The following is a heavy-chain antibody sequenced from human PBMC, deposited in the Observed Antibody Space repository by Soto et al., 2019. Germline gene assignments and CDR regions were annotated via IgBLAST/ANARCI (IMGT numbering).Heavy chain of an antibody. V-gene: IGHV3-30*03. CDR1: GFTVSSFA. Sequence: QELLVESGGGVVQPGKSLRLSCAASGFTVSSFAMHWVRQAPGKGLEWVSVISFNGLSQFYPDSIRGRFTISRDNSKNTLYLKLDSLRPDDTAVYYCARGGRGLRGAFDVWGQGTEVSVS. J-gene: IGHJ3*01. CDR2: ISFNGLSQ. D-gene: IGHD3-16*01. CDR3: ARGGRGLRGAFDV.